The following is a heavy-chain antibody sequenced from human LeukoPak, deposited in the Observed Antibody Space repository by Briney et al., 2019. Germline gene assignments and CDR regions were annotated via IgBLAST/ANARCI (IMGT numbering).Heavy chain of an antibody. CDR2: INHSGST. V-gene: IGHV4-34*01. D-gene: IGHD6-19*01. J-gene: IGHJ5*02. CDR1: GGSFSGYY. CDR3: ARFIGSGWYGNWFDP. Sequence: EPSETLPLTCAVSGGSFSGYYWSWIRQPPGKGLEWIGEINHSGSTNYNPSLKSRVTISVDTSKNQSSLKLSSVTAADTAVYYCARFIGSGWYGNWFDPWGQGTLVTVSS.